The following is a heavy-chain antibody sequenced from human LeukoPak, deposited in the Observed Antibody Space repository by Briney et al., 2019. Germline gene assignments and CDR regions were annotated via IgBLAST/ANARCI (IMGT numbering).Heavy chain of an antibody. Sequence: ASVKVSCKASGYTFTGYDIHWVRQAPGQGLEWMGWINPNSGGTNYAQKFQGRVTMTRDTSISTAYMELSRLRSDDTAVYYCARGGSGSYFSWLDPWGQGTLVTVSS. CDR2: INPNSGGT. CDR3: ARGGSGSYFSWLDP. J-gene: IGHJ5*02. V-gene: IGHV1-2*02. D-gene: IGHD3-10*01. CDR1: GYTFTGYD.